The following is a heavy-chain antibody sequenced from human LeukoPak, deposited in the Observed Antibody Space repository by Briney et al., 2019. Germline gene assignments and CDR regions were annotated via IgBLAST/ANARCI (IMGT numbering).Heavy chain of an antibody. Sequence: SETLSLTCAVYGGSFSGYYWSWIRQPPGKGLEWIGEINHSGSTNYNPSLKSRVTISVDTSKNQFSLKLSSVTAADTAVYYCARGVAAAGTHHYYYGMDVWGQGTTVTVSS. V-gene: IGHV4-34*01. CDR1: GGSFSGYY. J-gene: IGHJ6*02. CDR2: INHSGST. D-gene: IGHD6-13*01. CDR3: ARGVAAAGTHHYYYGMDV.